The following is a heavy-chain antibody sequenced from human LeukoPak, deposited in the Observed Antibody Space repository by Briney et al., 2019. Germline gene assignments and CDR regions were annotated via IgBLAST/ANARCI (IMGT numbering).Heavy chain of an antibody. CDR1: GFSLSTSGMR. V-gene: IGHV2-70*04. CDR3: ARMGLSSSGYYYDY. D-gene: IGHD3-22*01. CDR2: IDWDDDK. Sequence: SGPALVKPTQTLTLTCTFSGFSLSTSGMRVSWIRHPPGKALEWLARIDWDDDKFYSTSLKTRLTISTDTSKNQVVLTMNNMDPVDTATYYCARMGLSSSGYYYDYWGQGTLVTVSS. J-gene: IGHJ4*02.